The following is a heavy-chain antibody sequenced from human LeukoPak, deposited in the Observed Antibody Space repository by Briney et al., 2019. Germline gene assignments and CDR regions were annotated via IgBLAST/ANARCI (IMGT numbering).Heavy chain of an antibody. Sequence: GGSLRLSCAASEFTFTDYYMSWIRQAPGKGLEWVSYISSDGTTTYYADSVKGRFTISRDNAKDSLHLQMNSLRVEDTAVYYCARDLRGAFYYYYAMDVWGQGTTVTVSS. CDR2: ISSDGTTT. CDR1: EFTFTDYY. CDR3: ARDLRGAFYYYYAMDV. J-gene: IGHJ6*02. V-gene: IGHV3-11*01. D-gene: IGHD3-10*01.